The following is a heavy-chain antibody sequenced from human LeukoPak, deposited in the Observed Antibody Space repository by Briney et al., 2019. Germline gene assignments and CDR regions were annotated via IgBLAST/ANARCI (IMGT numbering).Heavy chain of an antibody. D-gene: IGHD3-22*01. CDR3: ARPYYHDNTESGIFDI. J-gene: IGHJ3*02. Sequence: RGESLKISCEASGYSFTSYWIAWVRQMPGKGLEWMGMIYPGDSDTRYGPSFQGQVTVSTDMSISTAYLQWSSLKASDTAMYYCARPYYHDNTESGIFDIWGQGTMVTVSS. CDR2: IYPGDSDT. V-gene: IGHV5-51*01. CDR1: GYSFTSYW.